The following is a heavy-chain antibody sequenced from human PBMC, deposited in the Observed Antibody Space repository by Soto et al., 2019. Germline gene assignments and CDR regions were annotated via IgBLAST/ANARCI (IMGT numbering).Heavy chain of an antibody. CDR2: IYWDEDK. V-gene: IGHV2-5*02. D-gene: IGHD3-9*01. CDR1: GFSLSTHTVG. CDR3: AHIVPFDYRGYNFEL. Sequence: QITLKESGPTLVKPTQTLTLTCTFSGFSLSTHTVGVAWIRQPPGKALEWLALIYWDEDKRYSPSLKSRLTKTQDTAKNQVVLTMPNMDPVDTATYYCAHIVPFDYRGYNFELWGQGILVSVSS. J-gene: IGHJ4*02.